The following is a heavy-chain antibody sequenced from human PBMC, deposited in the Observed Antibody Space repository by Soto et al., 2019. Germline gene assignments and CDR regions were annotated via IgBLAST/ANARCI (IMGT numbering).Heavy chain of an antibody. CDR1: SDSISSYY. Sequence: QVQLQESGPGLVRPSETLSLTCTVSSDSISSYYWIWIRQSPGKGLEWIGDTDYSGNTNYNPSLTSPVTTSGDTSKSQFSLRLSSVTAADTAVYYCARAVGDPLYYLDYWGQGTLVTVSS. D-gene: IGHD6-19*01. J-gene: IGHJ4*02. CDR3: ARAVGDPLYYLDY. V-gene: IGHV4-59*08. CDR2: TDYSGNT.